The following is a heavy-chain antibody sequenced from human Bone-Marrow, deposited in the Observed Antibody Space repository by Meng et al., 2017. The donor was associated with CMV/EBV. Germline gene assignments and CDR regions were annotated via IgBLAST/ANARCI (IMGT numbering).Heavy chain of an antibody. J-gene: IGHJ6*02. V-gene: IGHV3-21*01. CDR2: ISSSSSYI. D-gene: IGHD3-10*01. CDR1: GFTFSSYS. CDR3: ARGMVRGVPPGYYGMDV. Sequence: GESLKISCAASGFTFSSYSMNWVRQPPGKGLEWVSSISSSSSYIYYADSAKGRFTISRDNVKNSLYLQMNSLRVEDTAVYYCARGMVRGVPPGYYGMDVWGQGTTVTVSS.